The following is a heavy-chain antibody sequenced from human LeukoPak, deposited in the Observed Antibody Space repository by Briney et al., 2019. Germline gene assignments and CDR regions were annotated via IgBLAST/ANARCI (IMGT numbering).Heavy chain of an antibody. Sequence: SETLSLTCAVYHVSFSGYYRTWIRQPPGKGLEWIGEINHSGSTNYNPSLKSRVTISVDTSKNQFSLKLTSVTAADTAVYYCARVHGYYDILTGYYRYYFDYWGQGTLVTVSS. CDR2: INHSGST. D-gene: IGHD3-9*01. CDR3: ARVHGYYDILTGYYRYYFDY. CDR1: HVSFSGYY. V-gene: IGHV4-34*01. J-gene: IGHJ4*02.